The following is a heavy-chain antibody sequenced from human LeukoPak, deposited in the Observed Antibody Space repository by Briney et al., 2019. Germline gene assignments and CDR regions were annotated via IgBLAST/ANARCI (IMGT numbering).Heavy chain of an antibody. J-gene: IGHJ4*02. CDR2: ISGSGGST. CDR3: AKPCVSYTYYFYY. Sequence: ASGFTXSSYEMNXVRQAPGRGLEWVSAISGSGGSTYYADSVKGRFTISRDNSKNTLYLQMNSLRAEDTAVYYCAKPCVSYTYYFYYWGQGTLVTVSS. D-gene: IGHD1-26*01. CDR1: GFTXSSYE. V-gene: IGHV3-23*01.